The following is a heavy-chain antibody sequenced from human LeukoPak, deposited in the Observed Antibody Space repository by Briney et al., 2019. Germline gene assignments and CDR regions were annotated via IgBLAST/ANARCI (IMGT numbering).Heavy chain of an antibody. CDR1: GYTFTSYY. J-gene: IGHJ5*02. V-gene: IGHV1-46*03. CDR2: INPSGGST. CDR3: ARAEISGGDCHH. Sequence: ASVKVSCKASGYTFTSYYVHWVRQAPGQGLEWMGIINPSGGSTSYAQKFQGRVTMTRDTSTSTVYMELSSLRSEDTAVYYCARAEISGGDCHHWGQGTLVTVSS. D-gene: IGHD2-21*01.